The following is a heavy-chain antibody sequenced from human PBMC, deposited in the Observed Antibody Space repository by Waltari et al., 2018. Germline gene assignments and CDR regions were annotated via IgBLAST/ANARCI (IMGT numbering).Heavy chain of an antibody. CDR3: ARASPYYDSSGYYYGDAFDI. CDR1: GGSISSYY. J-gene: IGHJ3*02. V-gene: IGHV4-59*01. CDR2: IYYSGST. D-gene: IGHD3-22*01. Sequence: QVQLQESGPGLVKPSETLSLTCTVSGGSISSYYWSWIRQPPGKGLEWIGYIYYSGSTNYNPSLKSRVTISVDTSKNQFSLKLSSVTAADTAVYYCARASPYYDSSGYYYGDAFDIWGQGTMVTVSS.